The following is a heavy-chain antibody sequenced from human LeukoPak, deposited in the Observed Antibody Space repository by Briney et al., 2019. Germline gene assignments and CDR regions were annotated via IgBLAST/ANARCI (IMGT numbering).Heavy chain of an antibody. CDR1: GYDFINYG. V-gene: IGHV1-18*01. J-gene: IGHJ6*03. CDR3: ARDVYDFWSGYSIENYYYYMDV. D-gene: IGHD3-3*01. CDR2: RSIYNGNT. Sequence: GASVKVSCKASGYDFINYGISWVRQAPGQGLEWMGWRSIYNGNTDYKLQGRVTMTTDTSTSTAYMEVRSLRSEDTAVYYCARDVYDFWSGYSIENYYYYMDVWGKGTTVTVSS.